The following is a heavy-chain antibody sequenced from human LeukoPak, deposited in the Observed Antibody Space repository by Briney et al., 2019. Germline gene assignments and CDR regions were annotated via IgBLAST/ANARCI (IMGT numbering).Heavy chain of an antibody. J-gene: IGHJ4*02. V-gene: IGHV3-11*05. CDR3: TRERRGSYYAFES. Sequence: GGSLRLSCAASGFSVSDYSISWIRQSPGKGPEWISYVMSGRGSTNYADSVKGRFTISRDNAKNSVALQLDGLRADDTAVYFCTRERRGSYYAFESWGQGTLVAVSS. D-gene: IGHD3-16*01. CDR2: VMSGRGST. CDR1: GFSVSDYS.